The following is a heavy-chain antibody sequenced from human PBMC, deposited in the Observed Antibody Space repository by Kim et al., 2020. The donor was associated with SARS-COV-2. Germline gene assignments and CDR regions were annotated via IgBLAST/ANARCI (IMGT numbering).Heavy chain of an antibody. CDR3: ARVRLELLHYYYYYMDV. D-gene: IGHD1-7*01. Sequence: SVKVSCKASGGTFSSYAISWVRQAPGQGLEWMGGIIPIFGTANYAQKFQGRVTITADESTSTAYMELSSLRSEDTAVYYCARVRLELLHYYYYYMDVWGKGTTVTVSS. V-gene: IGHV1-69*13. CDR2: IIPIFGTA. J-gene: IGHJ6*03. CDR1: GGTFSSYA.